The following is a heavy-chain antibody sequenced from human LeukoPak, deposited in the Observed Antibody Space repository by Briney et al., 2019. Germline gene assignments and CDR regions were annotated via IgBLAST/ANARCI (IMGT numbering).Heavy chain of an antibody. V-gene: IGHV4-59*01. J-gene: IGHJ4*02. D-gene: IGHD2/OR15-2a*01. CDR2: IYYSGAT. Sequence: KTSETLSLTCSVSGYFIRNGYYWSWIRQHPGKGLEWIGYIYYSGATNYNPSLKSRVTILLDTSKNQFSLKLSSVTAADTAVYYCARGDPSMPFDYWGQGTLVTVSS. CDR3: ARGDPSMPFDY. CDR1: GYFIRNGYY.